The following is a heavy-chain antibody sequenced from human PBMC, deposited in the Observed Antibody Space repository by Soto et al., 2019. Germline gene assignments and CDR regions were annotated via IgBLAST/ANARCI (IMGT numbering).Heavy chain of an antibody. J-gene: IGHJ4*02. V-gene: IGHV3-30*18. CDR1: GFTFSSYG. CDR3: AKDSGSGYSYGTHIDY. CDR2: ISYDGSNK. D-gene: IGHD5-18*01. Sequence: GGSLRLSCAASGFTFSSYGMHWVRQAPGKGLEWVAVISYDGSNKYYADSVKGRFTISRDNSKNTVYLQMNSLRAEDTAVYYCAKDSGSGYSYGTHIDYWGQGTLVTVSS.